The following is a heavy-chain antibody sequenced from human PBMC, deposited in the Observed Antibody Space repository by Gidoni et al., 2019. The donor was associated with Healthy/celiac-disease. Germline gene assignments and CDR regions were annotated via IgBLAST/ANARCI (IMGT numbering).Heavy chain of an antibody. CDR3: ARDLGWFDP. CDR1: GFTFSSYG. CDR2: IWYDGSNK. J-gene: IGHJ5*02. Sequence: QVRLVESGGGVVQPGWSLRLSCAASGFTFSSYGMHWVRQAQGKGLEWVAVIWYDGSNKYYADSVKGRFTISRDNSKNTLYLQMNSLRAEDTAVYYCARDLGWFDPWGQGTLVTVSS. V-gene: IGHV3-33*01.